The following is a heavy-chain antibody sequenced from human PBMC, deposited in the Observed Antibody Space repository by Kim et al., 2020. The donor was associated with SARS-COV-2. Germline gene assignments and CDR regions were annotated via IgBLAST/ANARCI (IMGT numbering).Heavy chain of an antibody. V-gene: IGHV4-34*01. Sequence: SETLSLTCAVYGGSFSGYYWSWIRQPPGKGLEWIGEINHSGSTNYNPSLKSRVTLSVDTSKNQFSLKLSSVTAADTAVYYCARATGSVSVVVTAMYYFDYWGQGTLVTVSS. CDR3: ARATGSVSVVVTAMYYFDY. CDR2: INHSGST. CDR1: GGSFSGYY. D-gene: IGHD2-21*02. J-gene: IGHJ4*02.